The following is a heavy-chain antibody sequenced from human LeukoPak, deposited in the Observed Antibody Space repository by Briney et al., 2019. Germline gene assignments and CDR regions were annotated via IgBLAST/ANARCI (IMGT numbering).Heavy chain of an antibody. Sequence: GGSLGLSCAASGFTFSSHWMSWVRQAPGKGLDWVANIKQDGSEKYYVDSVKGRFTISRDNTKNSLYLQMNSLRAEDTAVYYCANIRCSGGSCHYFDYWGQGTLVTVSS. CDR1: GFTFSSHW. V-gene: IGHV3-7*03. J-gene: IGHJ4*02. CDR3: ANIRCSGGSCHYFDY. D-gene: IGHD2-15*01. CDR2: IKQDGSEK.